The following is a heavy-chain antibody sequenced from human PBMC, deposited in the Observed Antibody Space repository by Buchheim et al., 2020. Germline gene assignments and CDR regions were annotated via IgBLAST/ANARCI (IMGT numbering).Heavy chain of an antibody. Sequence: QVQLQQWGAGLLKPSETLSLTCAVYGGSFSGYYWSWIRQPPGKGLEWIGEINHSGSTNYNPSLKSRVTISVDTAKNQISLQLSSVTAADTAVYYCARGGGFRELSFDYWGQGTL. CDR3: ARGGGFRELSFDY. V-gene: IGHV4-34*01. CDR1: GGSFSGYY. CDR2: INHSGST. D-gene: IGHD3-10*01. J-gene: IGHJ4*02.